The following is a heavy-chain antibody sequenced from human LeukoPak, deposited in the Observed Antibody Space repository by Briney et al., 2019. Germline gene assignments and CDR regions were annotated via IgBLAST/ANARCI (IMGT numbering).Heavy chain of an antibody. CDR2: IYYSGST. J-gene: IGHJ4*02. CDR3: ARGRYGSGSYLFDY. V-gene: IGHV4-59*01. CDR1: GGSISSYY. D-gene: IGHD3-10*01. Sequence: ASETLSLTCTVSGGSISSYYWSWIRQPPGKGLEWIGYIYYSGSTNYNPSLKSRVTISVDTSKNQFSLKLSSVTAADTAVYYCARGRYGSGSYLFDYWGQGTLVTVSS.